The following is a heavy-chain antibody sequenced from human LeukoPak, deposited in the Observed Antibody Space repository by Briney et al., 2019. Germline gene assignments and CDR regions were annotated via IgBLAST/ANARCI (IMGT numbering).Heavy chain of an antibody. Sequence: TGGSLRLSCAAPAFTFSSYAMQWVRQAPGKGLEWVAVISYDGSNKYYADSVKGRFTISRDNSKNTLYLQMNSLRTEDTAVYYCAREVSTSLDYWGQGTLVTVSS. D-gene: IGHD2-2*01. CDR3: AREVSTSLDY. CDR2: ISYDGSNK. V-gene: IGHV3-30-3*01. J-gene: IGHJ4*02. CDR1: AFTFSSYA.